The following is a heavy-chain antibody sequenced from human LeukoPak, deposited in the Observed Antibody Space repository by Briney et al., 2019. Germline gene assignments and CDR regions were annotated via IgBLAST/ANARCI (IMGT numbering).Heavy chain of an antibody. V-gene: IGHV1-2*02. Sequence: GASVKVSCKASGYTFTSYGISWVRQAPGQGLEWMGWINPNSGGTNYAQKFQGRVTMTRDTSISTAYMELSRLRSDDTAVYYCARDLVTGTSEDYWGQGTLVTVSS. J-gene: IGHJ4*02. CDR2: INPNSGGT. D-gene: IGHD1/OR15-1a*01. CDR1: GYTFTSYG. CDR3: ARDLVTGTSEDY.